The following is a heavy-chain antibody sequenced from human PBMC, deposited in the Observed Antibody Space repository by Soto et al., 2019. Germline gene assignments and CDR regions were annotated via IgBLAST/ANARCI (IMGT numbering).Heavy chain of an antibody. J-gene: IGHJ3*02. CDR1: GGSISSGDYY. D-gene: IGHD3-22*01. CDR2: IDYSGST. V-gene: IGHV4-30-4*01. CDR3: ARASHYYDSRSAFDI. Sequence: QVQLQESGPGLVKPSQTLSLTCTVSGGSISSGDYYWSWIRQAPGKGLEWIGYIDYSGSTYYNPSLKSRVTTSVDTSKNQFSLKLSSVTAADTAVYYCARASHYYDSRSAFDIWGQGTMVTVSS.